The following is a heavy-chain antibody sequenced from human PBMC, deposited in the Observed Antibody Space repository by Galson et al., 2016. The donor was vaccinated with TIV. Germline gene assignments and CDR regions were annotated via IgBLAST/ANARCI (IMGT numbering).Heavy chain of an antibody. D-gene: IGHD4-17*01. CDR3: AGETYGDYDNYDAFDF. CDR2: IHFTGRT. Sequence: LSLTCSVSGVSISSGFSYWNWVRQSPGQGLEWIGYIHFTGRTYYNPSFQSRVSISVDTSKSQFSLNLRSVTAADTAVYFCAGETYGDYDNYDAFDFWGRGTMVTVSS. J-gene: IGHJ3*01. V-gene: IGHV4-31*03. CDR1: GVSISSGFSY.